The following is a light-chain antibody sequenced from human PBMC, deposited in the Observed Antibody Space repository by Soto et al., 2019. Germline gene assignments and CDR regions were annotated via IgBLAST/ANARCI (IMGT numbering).Light chain of an antibody. Sequence: EIVLTQSPVTLSLSPGERATLSCRASQSVSSYLAWYQQKPGQAPGLLIYDASNRATGIPARFSGSGSGTDFTLTISSLEPEDFAVYYCQQRSNWLWTFGQGTKVDIK. CDR1: QSVSSY. CDR3: QQRSNWLWT. CDR2: DAS. J-gene: IGKJ1*01. V-gene: IGKV3-11*01.